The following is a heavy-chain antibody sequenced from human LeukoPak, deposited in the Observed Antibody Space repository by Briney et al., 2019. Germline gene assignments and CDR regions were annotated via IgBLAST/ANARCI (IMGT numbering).Heavy chain of an antibody. D-gene: IGHD4-17*01. CDR2: VSGNNGNR. Sequence: ASVQVSCKASGYKFNTYDITWVRQAPGQGLEWMGWVSGNNGNRKYAQKFQGRVTMTTDTSTSTANVELRSLRSDDTAVYYCARVTTVTRSPWSWGPKKIGQEVNWFDPWGQGTLVIVSS. CDR1: GYKFNTYD. CDR3: ARVTTVTRSPWSWGPKKIGQEVNWFDP. V-gene: IGHV1-18*01. J-gene: IGHJ5*02.